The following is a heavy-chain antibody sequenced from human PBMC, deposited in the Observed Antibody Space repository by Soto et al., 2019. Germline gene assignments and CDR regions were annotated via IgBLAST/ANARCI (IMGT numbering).Heavy chain of an antibody. J-gene: IGHJ5*01. D-gene: IGHD2-2*01. V-gene: IGHV1-18*04. CDR1: GYTFTTYG. CDR2: INGYNGNT. Sequence: GASVKVSFKASGYTFTTYGISWLRQAPGQGLEWMGWINGYNGNTNYAQKFQGRVTMTTDTSTNTAYMEMRSLRSDDTALYYCARDSAHLVVGNWFDSWGQGTLVTVSS. CDR3: ARDSAHLVVGNWFDS.